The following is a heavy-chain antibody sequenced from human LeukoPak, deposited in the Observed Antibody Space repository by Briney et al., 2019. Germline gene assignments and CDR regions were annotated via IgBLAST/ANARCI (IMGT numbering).Heavy chain of an antibody. CDR3: ARAPSYGDYTFDY. CDR1: GFTFRSYV. D-gene: IGHD4-17*01. CDR2: ISGNADTT. Sequence: GGSLRLSCAASGFTFRSYVMGWVRQAPGKGLEWVSVISGNADTTYYADSVKGRFTISRDNSKNTLYLQMNSLRAEDTAVYYCARAPSYGDYTFDYWGQGTLVTVSS. J-gene: IGHJ4*02. V-gene: IGHV3-23*01.